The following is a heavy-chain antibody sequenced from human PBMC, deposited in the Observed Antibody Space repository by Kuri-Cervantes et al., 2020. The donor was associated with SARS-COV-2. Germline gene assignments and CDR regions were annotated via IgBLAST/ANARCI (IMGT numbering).Heavy chain of an antibody. CDR1: GFTFKTCA. D-gene: IGHD2-21*01. Sequence: GESLKISCAASGFTFKTCAMHWVRQAPGKGLEWVAMISSDGINKSYADSVKGRFTTSRDNSRNTLYLQIISLRTEDTAVFYCARARVGVFDFWGQGALVTVSS. CDR3: ARARVGVFDF. J-gene: IGHJ4*02. CDR2: ISSDGINK. V-gene: IGHV3-30*04.